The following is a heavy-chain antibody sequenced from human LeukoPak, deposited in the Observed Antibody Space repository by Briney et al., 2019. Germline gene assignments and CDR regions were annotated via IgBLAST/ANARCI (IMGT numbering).Heavy chain of an antibody. CDR3: ARGPLHVVVPAATWFDP. CDR1: GFTFSTYE. D-gene: IGHD2-2*01. CDR2: ISSSGSTI. J-gene: IGHJ5*02. Sequence: PGGSLRLSCTASGFTFSTYEMNWVRQAPGKGLEWVSYISSSGSTIYYADSVKGRFTISRDNAENSLYLQMNSLRAEDTAVYYCARGPLHVVVPAATWFDPWGQGILVTVSS. V-gene: IGHV3-48*03.